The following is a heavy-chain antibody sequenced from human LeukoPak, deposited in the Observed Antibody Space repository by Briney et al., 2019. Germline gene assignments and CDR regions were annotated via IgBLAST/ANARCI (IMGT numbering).Heavy chain of an antibody. V-gene: IGHV1-69*05. Sequence: SVKVSCXASGGTFSSYAISWVRQAPGQGLEWMGGIIPIFGTANYAQKFQGRVTITTDESTSTACMELSSLRSEDTAVYYCASKDNYYDSSGYWSYFDYWGQGTLVTVSS. CDR1: GGTFSSYA. D-gene: IGHD3-22*01. CDR3: ASKDNYYDSSGYWSYFDY. J-gene: IGHJ4*02. CDR2: IIPIFGTA.